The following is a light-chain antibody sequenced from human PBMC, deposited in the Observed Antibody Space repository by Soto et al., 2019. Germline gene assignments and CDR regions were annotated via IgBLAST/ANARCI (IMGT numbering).Light chain of an antibody. Sequence: DIPLNKSPSTLSASVGDRVTITCRASQRIATWLAWYQHQPGSAPKLLIYKASTLKSGVPSRFSGSGSGTEFTLTISSLQPDDFATYYCQHYNSYSEAFGQVTMVDI. CDR1: QRIATW. J-gene: IGKJ1*01. CDR3: QHYNSYSEA. V-gene: IGKV1-5*03. CDR2: KAS.